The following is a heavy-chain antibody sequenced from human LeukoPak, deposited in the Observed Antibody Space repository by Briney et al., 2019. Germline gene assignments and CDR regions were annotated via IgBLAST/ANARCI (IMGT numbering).Heavy chain of an antibody. D-gene: IGHD3-3*01. Sequence: SETLSLTYTVSGGSISSVYWSWIRQPPEKGLEWIGYIDYSGSTNYNPSLRSRVTISVDTSKNQFSLKLTSVTAADTALYYCARDSALGSGKYYFDFWGQGTLVTVSS. V-gene: IGHV4-59*01. CDR1: GGSISSVY. J-gene: IGHJ4*02. CDR3: ARDSALGSGKYYFDF. CDR2: IDYSGST.